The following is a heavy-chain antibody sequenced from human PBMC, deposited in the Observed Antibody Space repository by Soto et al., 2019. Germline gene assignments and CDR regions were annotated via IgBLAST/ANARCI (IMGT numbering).Heavy chain of an antibody. Sequence: EVPLVESGGGLVQTGGSLRLSCAVSGFRFRDYWMSCVRQAPGTGLEWVANIKQDESDKYYVDSVKGLFNISRDNAKNAVYLQMNLLRVEDTAVYYCAPYCYTMTCTPFHGYSWGQGTQVTVSA. V-gene: IGHV3-7*03. D-gene: IGHD3-16*02. CDR1: GFRFRDYW. J-gene: IGHJ5*02. CDR2: IKQDESDK. CDR3: APYCYTMTCTPFHGYS.